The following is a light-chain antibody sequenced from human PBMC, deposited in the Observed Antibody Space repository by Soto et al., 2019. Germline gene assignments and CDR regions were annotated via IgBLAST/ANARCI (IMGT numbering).Light chain of an antibody. CDR3: QQYGSSGT. V-gene: IGKV3-20*01. J-gene: IGKJ1*01. CDR1: QSVTTY. CDR2: DAS. Sequence: EIVLTQSPATLSLSPGERANISCRASQSVTTYLAWYQQKPGQSPRLLIYDASHRATGIPDRFSGSGSGTDFTLTISRLEPEDFAVDYCQQYGSSGTFGQGTKVDIK.